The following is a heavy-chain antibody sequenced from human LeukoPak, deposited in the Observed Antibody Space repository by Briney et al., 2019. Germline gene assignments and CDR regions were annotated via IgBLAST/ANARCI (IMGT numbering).Heavy chain of an antibody. J-gene: IGHJ5*02. V-gene: IGHV4-39*01. D-gene: IGHD2-2*01. CDR3: ASLYCTTISCWFDP. CDR2: IYYSGST. Sequence: SETLSLTCTVSGGSISSRSYYWAWIRQPPGKGLEWIGSIYYSGSTYYNPSLKSRVTISVDTSKNQFSLNLNSVTAADTAVFYCASLYCTTISCWFDPWGQGTLVTVSS. CDR1: GGSISSRSYY.